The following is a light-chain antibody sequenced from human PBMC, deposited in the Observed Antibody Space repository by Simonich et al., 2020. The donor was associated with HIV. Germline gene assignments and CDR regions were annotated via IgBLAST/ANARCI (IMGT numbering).Light chain of an antibody. V-gene: IGKV4-1*01. Sequence: DIVMTQSPDSLAVSLGERATINCKSSQSVLYSSNNKNYLAWYQQKPGQPPKLLIYWASTRESGVPDRFSGSGSGTDFTLTISSLQAEDVAVYYCQQYNNWPYTFGQGTKLDIK. CDR1: QSVLYSSNNKNY. J-gene: IGKJ2*01. CDR3: QQYNNWPYT. CDR2: WAS.